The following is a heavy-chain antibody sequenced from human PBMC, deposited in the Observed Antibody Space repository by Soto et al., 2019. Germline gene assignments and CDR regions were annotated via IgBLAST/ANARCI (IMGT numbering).Heavy chain of an antibody. V-gene: IGHV1-2*04. CDR3: ARDRPRVLSSHDYYYYGMDV. D-gene: IGHD6-6*01. Sequence: ASVKVFCKASGYTFTGYYMHWVRQAPGQGLEWMGWINPNSGGTNYAQKFQGWVTMTRDTSISTAYMELSRLRSDDTAVYYCARDRPRVLSSHDYYYYGMDVWGQGTTVTVSS. CDR1: GYTFTGYY. CDR2: INPNSGGT. J-gene: IGHJ6*02.